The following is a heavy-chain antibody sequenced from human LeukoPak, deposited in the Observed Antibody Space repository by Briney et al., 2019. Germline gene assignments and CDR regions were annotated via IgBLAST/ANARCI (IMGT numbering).Heavy chain of an antibody. D-gene: IGHD1-26*01. CDR1: GITLSNYG. CDR2: ISDRGSRT. V-gene: IGHV3-23*01. Sequence: GGSLRLSCAVSGITLSNYGMSWVRQAPGKGLEWVTGISDRGSRTNYADSVKGRFTIPRDNSKNTLYLQMNSLRAEDTAVYYCARVAEGEWFDPWGQGTLVTVSS. CDR3: ARVAEGEWFDP. J-gene: IGHJ5*02.